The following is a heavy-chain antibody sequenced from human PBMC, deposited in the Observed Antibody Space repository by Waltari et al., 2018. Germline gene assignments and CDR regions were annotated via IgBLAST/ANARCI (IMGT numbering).Heavy chain of an antibody. J-gene: IGHJ4*02. V-gene: IGHV3-23*03. CDR3: AKGSGRGSFLFDY. CDR2: IYSGGSR. D-gene: IGHD3-16*01. CDR1: GFTFSSYA. Sequence: EVQLLESGGGLVQPGGSLRLSCAASGFTFSSYAMSWVRQAPGKGLEWVSVIYSGGSRDYADSVKGRFTISRDNSKNTLYLQRNSLRAEDTAVYYCAKGSGRGSFLFDYWGQGTLVTVSS.